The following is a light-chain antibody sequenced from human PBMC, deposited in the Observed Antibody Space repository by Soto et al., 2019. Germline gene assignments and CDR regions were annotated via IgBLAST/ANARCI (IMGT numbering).Light chain of an antibody. CDR1: QFINFY. J-gene: IGKJ5*01. CDR3: QQSHSSPPT. V-gene: IGKV1-39*01. Sequence: DIQMTQSPASRAASIGDTVSLTCLSSQFINFYLNWYQQKPGKAPKLLIFGASTLQIGVPSRFSGSGSGTDFTLTISSLEPEDFATYFCQQSHSSPPTCGQGTRLEIK. CDR2: GAS.